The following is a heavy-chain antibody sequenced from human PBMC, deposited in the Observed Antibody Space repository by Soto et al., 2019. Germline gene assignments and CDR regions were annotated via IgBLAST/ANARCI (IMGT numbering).Heavy chain of an antibody. CDR3: ARRASYDILPGYYVMDSYYGMDV. J-gene: IGHJ6*02. CDR1: GYSFTSYW. D-gene: IGHD3-9*01. V-gene: IGHV5-51*01. CDR2: IYPGDSDT. Sequence: PGESLKISCKGSGYSFTSYWIGWVRQMPGKGLEWMGIIYPGDSDTRYSPSFQGQVTFSADESISTAYLQWSSLKASDTAMYYCARRASYDILPGYYVMDSYYGMDVWGQGTTVTVSS.